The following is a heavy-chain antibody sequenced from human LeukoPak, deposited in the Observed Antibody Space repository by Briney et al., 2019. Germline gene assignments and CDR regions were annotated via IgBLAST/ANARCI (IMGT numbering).Heavy chain of an antibody. J-gene: IGHJ4*02. CDR3: ARVVSSGYVDY. CDR2: IIPIFGTA. V-gene: IGHV1-69*05. D-gene: IGHD3-22*01. CDR1: GYTFTSYG. Sequence: ASVKVSCKASGYTFTSYGINWVRQAPGQGLEWMGGIIPIFGTANYAQKFQGRVTITTDESTSTAYMELSSLRSEDTAVYYCARVVSSGYVDYWGQGTLVTVSS.